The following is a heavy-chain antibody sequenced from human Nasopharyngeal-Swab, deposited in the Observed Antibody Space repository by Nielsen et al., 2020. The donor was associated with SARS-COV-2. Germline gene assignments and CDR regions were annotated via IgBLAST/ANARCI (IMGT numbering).Heavy chain of an antibody. CDR1: GFTFSSYC. Sequence: GSLTLSCAASGFTFSSYCMTWIRQAPGKGLEWVANIKHDGSEKYYVDSVKGRFTISRDNAKNSLYLQMNSLRAEDTAVYYCARERKDIVVVPAASGTETYYYYYMDVWGKGTTVTVSS. CDR2: IKHDGSEK. D-gene: IGHD2-2*01. J-gene: IGHJ6*03. CDR3: ARERKDIVVVPAASGTETYYYYYMDV. V-gene: IGHV3-7*01.